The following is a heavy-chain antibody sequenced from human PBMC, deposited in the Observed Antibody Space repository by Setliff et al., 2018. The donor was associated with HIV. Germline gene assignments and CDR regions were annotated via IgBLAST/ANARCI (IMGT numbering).Heavy chain of an antibody. CDR3: ARAYNVYDYRFDSSGYDY. J-gene: IGHJ4*02. CDR1: GFTFSNFW. V-gene: IGHV3-7*03. D-gene: IGHD3-22*01. Sequence: GGSLRLSCATSGFTFSNFWMTWVRQAPGKGLEWVANIKYDGSENYYVDSVKGRFIASTDNAKNSLFLQMNSLKAEDTAVYYCARAYNVYDYRFDSSGYDYWGQGTLVTVSS. CDR2: IKYDGSEN.